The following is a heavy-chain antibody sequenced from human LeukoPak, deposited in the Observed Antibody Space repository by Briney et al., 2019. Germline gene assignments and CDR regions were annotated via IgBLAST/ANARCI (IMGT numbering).Heavy chain of an antibody. Sequence: GGSLRLSCAASGFTFSSHGMNWVRQAPGKGLEWVSGIIPSGHTTYYADSVKGRFTISRDNSKNTLYLQMNSLRAEDTAVYYCAKGWELLRAFDIWGQGTMVTVSS. CDR2: IIPSGHTT. V-gene: IGHV3-23*01. CDR1: GFTFSSHG. D-gene: IGHD1-26*01. J-gene: IGHJ3*02. CDR3: AKGWELLRAFDI.